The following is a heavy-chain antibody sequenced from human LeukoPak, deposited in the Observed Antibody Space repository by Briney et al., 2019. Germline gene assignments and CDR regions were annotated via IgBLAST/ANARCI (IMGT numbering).Heavy chain of an antibody. D-gene: IGHD6-6*01. Sequence: GGSLRLSCATSGFNFNTYWMSWVRQAPGRGLEWVANIKQDGSDKYYVDSVKGRFTISRDNAYSSLYLQMNNLRAEDTAVYYCARGDGSSSGLYFDCWGQGTLVTVSS. CDR1: GFNFNTYW. CDR3: ARGDGSSSGLYFDC. V-gene: IGHV3-7*01. J-gene: IGHJ4*02. CDR2: IKQDGSDK.